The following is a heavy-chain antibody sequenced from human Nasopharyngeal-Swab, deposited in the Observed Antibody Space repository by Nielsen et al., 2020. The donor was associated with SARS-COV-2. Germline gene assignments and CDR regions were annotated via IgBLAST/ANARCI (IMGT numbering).Heavy chain of an antibody. D-gene: IGHD6-13*01. Sequence: GGSLRLSCAASGFTFSSYGMHWVRQAPGKGLEWVAVISYDGSNKYYADSVKGRFTISRDNSKNTLYLQMNSLRAEDTAVYYCAKAGTAAGFDYWGQGTLVTVS. CDR3: AKAGTAAGFDY. J-gene: IGHJ4*02. CDR1: GFTFSSYG. V-gene: IGHV3-30*18. CDR2: ISYDGSNK.